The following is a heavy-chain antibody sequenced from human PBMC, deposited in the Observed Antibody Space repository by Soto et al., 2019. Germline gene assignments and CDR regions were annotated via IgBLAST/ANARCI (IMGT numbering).Heavy chain of an antibody. J-gene: IGHJ4*02. CDR3: ARPGYTSGVEF. V-gene: IGHV5-51*03. D-gene: IGHD2-15*01. CDR2: IFPADSDT. Sequence: EVQLVQSGAGVKKPGESLKISCKGSGYSFITNWIGWVRQMPGKGLEWMGIIFPADSDTRYSPSFQGQVTISADKSISTAYLQWSSLKASDTAMYYCARPGYTSGVEFWGQGTLITVSS. CDR1: GYSFITNW.